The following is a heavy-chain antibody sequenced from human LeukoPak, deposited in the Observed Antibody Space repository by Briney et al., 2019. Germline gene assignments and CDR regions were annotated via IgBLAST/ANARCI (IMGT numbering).Heavy chain of an antibody. Sequence: GGSLRLFCAASGFSLSGYWMTWVRQAPGKGLEWVANIKDDGSRKHDVDSARGRFTISRDNAKNSLYLDMNSMRAEDTAVYYCARECIDGYYESSGYDLWGQGTLVTASS. CDR3: ARECIDGYYESSGYDL. J-gene: IGHJ4*02. CDR2: IKDDGSRK. CDR1: GFSLSGYW. V-gene: IGHV3-7*01. D-gene: IGHD3-22*01.